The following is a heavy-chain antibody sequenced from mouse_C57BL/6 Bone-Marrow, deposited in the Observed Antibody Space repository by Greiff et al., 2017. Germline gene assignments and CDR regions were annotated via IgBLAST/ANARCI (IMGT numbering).Heavy chain of an antibody. D-gene: IGHD1-1*01. CDR3: TTGITTVVADFDY. CDR2: IDPENGDT. Sequence: VHVKQSGAELVRPGASVKLSCTASGFNIKDDYMHWVKQRPEQGLEWIGWIDPENGDTEYASKFQGKATITADTSSNTAYLQLSSLTSEDTAVYYCTTGITTVVADFDYWGQGTTLTVSS. V-gene: IGHV14-4*01. CDR1: GFNIKDDY. J-gene: IGHJ2*01.